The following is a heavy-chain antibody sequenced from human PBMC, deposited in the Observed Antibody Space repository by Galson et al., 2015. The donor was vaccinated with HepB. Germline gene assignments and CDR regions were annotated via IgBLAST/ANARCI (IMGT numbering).Heavy chain of an antibody. CDR1: GFSLSTSGMR. J-gene: IGHJ4*02. Sequence: PALVNPTQTLTLTCTFSGFSLSTSGMRVSWIRQPPGKALEWLARIDWDDDKYCSTSLKTRLTISKDTSKNQVVLTMTNMDPVDTATYYCARTHSDRYCTGGVCYCHYFDYWGQGTLVTVSS. D-gene: IGHD2-8*02. V-gene: IGHV2-70*04. CDR3: ARTHSDRYCTGGVCYCHYFDY. CDR2: IDWDDDK.